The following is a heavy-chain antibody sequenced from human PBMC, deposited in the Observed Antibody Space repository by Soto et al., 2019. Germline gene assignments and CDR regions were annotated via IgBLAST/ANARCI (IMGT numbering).Heavy chain of an antibody. CDR1: GGTFSSYT. D-gene: IGHD2-15*01. Sequence: SVKVSCKASGGTFSSYTISWVRQAPGQGLEWMGRIIPILGIANYAQKFQGRVTITADKSTSTAYMELSSLRSEDTAVYYCARDCSGGSCYVTAPWGQGTLVTVS. CDR3: ARDCSGGSCYVTAP. J-gene: IGHJ5*02. CDR2: IIPILGIA. V-gene: IGHV1-69*04.